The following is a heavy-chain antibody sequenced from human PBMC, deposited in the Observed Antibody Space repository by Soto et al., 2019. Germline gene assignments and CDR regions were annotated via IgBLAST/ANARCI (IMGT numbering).Heavy chain of an antibody. CDR3: ARDGKVPAASFDP. D-gene: IGHD2-2*01. V-gene: IGHV1-69*04. CDR1: GGTFSSYT. J-gene: IGHJ5*02. CDR2: IIPILGIA. Sequence: ASVKVSCKASGGTFSSYTISWVRQAPGQGLEWMGRIIPILGIANYAQKFQGRVTITADKSTSTAYMELSSLRSEDTAVYYCARDGKVPAASFDPWGQGTLVTVSS.